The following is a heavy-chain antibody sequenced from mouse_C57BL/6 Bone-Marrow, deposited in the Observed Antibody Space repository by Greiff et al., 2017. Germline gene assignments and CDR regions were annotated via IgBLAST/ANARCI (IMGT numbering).Heavy chain of an antibody. J-gene: IGHJ4*01. D-gene: IGHD1-1*01. V-gene: IGHV1-15*01. CDR1: GYTFTDYE. Sequence: VQLQQSGAELVRPGASVTLSCKASGYTFTDYEMHWVKQTPVHGLEWIGAIATETGGTAYNQKFKGKAILTADKSSSTAYMELRSLTSEDSAVYYCTREPQYYGSSPYAMDYWGQGTSVTVSS. CDR3: TREPQYYGSSPYAMDY. CDR2: IATETGGT.